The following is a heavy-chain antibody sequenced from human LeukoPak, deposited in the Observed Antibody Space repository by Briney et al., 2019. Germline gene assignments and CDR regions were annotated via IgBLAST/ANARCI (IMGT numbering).Heavy chain of an antibody. Sequence: ASVRVSCTASGYTFTIYYMHWVRQAPGQGREWMGMINPSGGSTSYAQKFQGRVTMTRDMSTSTVYMELSSLRSEDTAVYYCAREGGEVVTAIPYYYYYYMDVWGKGTTVTVSS. V-gene: IGHV1-46*01. D-gene: IGHD2-21*02. CDR2: INPSGGST. J-gene: IGHJ6*03. CDR1: GYTFTIYY. CDR3: AREGGEVVTAIPYYYYYYMDV.